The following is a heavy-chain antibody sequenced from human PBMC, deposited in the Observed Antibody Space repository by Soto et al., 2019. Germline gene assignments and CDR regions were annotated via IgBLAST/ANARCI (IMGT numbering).Heavy chain of an antibody. CDR1: GFTFSSYA. J-gene: IGHJ4*02. CDR3: ARVPSSSYHYFDY. CDR2: INHGGSEK. D-gene: IGHD6-13*01. V-gene: IGHV3-7*02. Sequence: GGSLRLSCAASGFTFSSYAMTWVRQAPGKGLEWVANINHGGSEKNYVDSVEGRFTISRDNAKSSLFLQMSSLRAEDTAVYYCARVPSSSYHYFDYWGQGTLVTVSS.